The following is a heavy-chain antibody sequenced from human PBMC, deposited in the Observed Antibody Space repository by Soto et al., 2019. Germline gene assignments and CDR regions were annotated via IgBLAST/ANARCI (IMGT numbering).Heavy chain of an antibody. D-gene: IGHD1-1*01. Sequence: QVQLQQWGAGLLKPSETLSLTCAVYGGSFSGYYWSWIRQPPGKGLEWIGEINHSGGTNYNLSLKSRVTISVDTSKNQFSLKLSSVTAADTAVYYCARAESFTGRPKYFQHWGQGTLVTVSS. V-gene: IGHV4-34*01. CDR3: ARAESFTGRPKYFQH. CDR2: INHSGGT. CDR1: GGSFSGYY. J-gene: IGHJ1*01.